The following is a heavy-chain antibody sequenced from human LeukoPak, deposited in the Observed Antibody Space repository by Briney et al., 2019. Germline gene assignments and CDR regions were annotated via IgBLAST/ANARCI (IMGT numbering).Heavy chain of an antibody. CDR1: GITFSSYG. J-gene: IGHJ4*02. CDR2: ISGSGGST. V-gene: IGHV3-23*01. CDR3: AKMGYSSSSGDY. D-gene: IGHD6-6*01. Sequence: GGSLRLSCAASGITFSSYGMSWVRQAPGKGLEWVSAISGSGGSTYYADSVKGRFTISRDNSKNTLYLQMNSLRAEDTAVYYCAKMGYSSSSGDYWGQGTLVTVSS.